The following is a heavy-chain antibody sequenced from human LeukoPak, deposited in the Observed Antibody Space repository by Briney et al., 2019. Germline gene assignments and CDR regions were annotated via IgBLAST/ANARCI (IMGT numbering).Heavy chain of an antibody. CDR1: GDSVSSNSAA. CDR2: TYYRSKWYN. Sequence: SQTLSLTCAISGDSVSSNSAAWNWIRQSPSRGLEWLGRTYYRSKWYNDYAVSVKSRITINPDTSENQFSLQLNSVTPEDTAVYYCARDLLRAGIAAAGRYNWFDPWGQGTLVTVSS. J-gene: IGHJ5*02. V-gene: IGHV6-1*01. CDR3: ARDLLRAGIAAAGRYNWFDP. D-gene: IGHD6-13*01.